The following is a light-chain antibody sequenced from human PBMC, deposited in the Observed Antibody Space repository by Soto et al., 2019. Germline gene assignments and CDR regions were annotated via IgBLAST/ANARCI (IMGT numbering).Light chain of an antibody. Sequence: EIVLTQSPGTLSLSPGERATLSCRASQSVSSSYLAWYQHKPGQAPRLLIYGASSRATGIPDRFSGSGSGTDFTLTNSRLEPEDFAGYYCQQYGSSPHTFGQWTKLEIK. V-gene: IGKV3-20*01. CDR2: GAS. CDR1: QSVSSSY. J-gene: IGKJ2*01. CDR3: QQYGSSPHT.